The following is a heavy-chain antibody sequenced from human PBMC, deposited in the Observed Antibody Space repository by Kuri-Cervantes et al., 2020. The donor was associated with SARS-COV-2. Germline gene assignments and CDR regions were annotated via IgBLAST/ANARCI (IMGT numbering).Heavy chain of an antibody. V-gene: IGHV3-30*03. J-gene: IGHJ4*02. CDR1: GFSFSNYA. Sequence: GGSLRLSCAASGFSFSNYAMHWVRQAPGKGLEWVAIISYDGGYENYADSVQGRFTISRDNDKHTLYLQVNSVKTEDTAVYYCTPDRWEESGWGQGTLVTVSS. CDR2: ISYDGGYE. D-gene: IGHD1-26*01. CDR3: TPDRWEESG.